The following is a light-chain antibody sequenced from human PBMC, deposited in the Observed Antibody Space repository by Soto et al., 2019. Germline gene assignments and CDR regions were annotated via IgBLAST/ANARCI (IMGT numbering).Light chain of an antibody. CDR1: QTISNTF. V-gene: IGKV3-20*01. J-gene: IGKJ4*01. CDR2: GAS. Sequence: EIVLTQSPGTLSLSPGERATLSCRASQTISNTFLDWYQQRPGQAPRLLIYGASGRAAVIQDRFSGSGSGPDLTLSSSRLEPEDVEVYYCKQYGVSPTFGGGTKVEMK. CDR3: KQYGVSPT.